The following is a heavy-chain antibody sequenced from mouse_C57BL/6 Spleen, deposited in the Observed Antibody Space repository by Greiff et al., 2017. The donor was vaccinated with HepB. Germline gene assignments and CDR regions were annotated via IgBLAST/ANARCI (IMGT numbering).Heavy chain of an antibody. CDR2: IYPGGGYT. CDR3: ARRDSSGYVGY. J-gene: IGHJ2*01. CDR1: GYTFTNYW. Sequence: QVQLKESGAELVRPGTSVKMSCKASGYTFTNYWIGWAKQRPGHGLEWIGDIYPGGGYTNYNEKFKGKATLTADKSSSTAYMQFSSLTSEDSAIYYCARRDSSGYVGYWGQGTTLTVSS. V-gene: IGHV1-63*01. D-gene: IGHD3-2*02.